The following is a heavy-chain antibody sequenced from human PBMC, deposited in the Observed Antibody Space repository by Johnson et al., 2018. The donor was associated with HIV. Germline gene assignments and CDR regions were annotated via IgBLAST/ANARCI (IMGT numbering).Heavy chain of an antibody. CDR3: ARLPSVYSGDDLDI. D-gene: IGHD5-18*01. J-gene: IGHJ3*02. Sequence: QVQLVESGGGVVQPGGSLRLSCEVSSFTFSSYAIHWVRQAPGRGLEWVAVIWYDGSNKHYADSVKGRFTISRDNSKNTTYLQINSLRPEDTAVYYCARLPSVYSGDDLDIWGQGTMVTVSS. CDR1: SFTFSSYA. V-gene: IGHV3-33*01. CDR2: IWYDGSNK.